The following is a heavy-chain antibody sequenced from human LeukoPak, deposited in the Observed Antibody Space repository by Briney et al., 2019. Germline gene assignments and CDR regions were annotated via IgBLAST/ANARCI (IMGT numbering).Heavy chain of an antibody. D-gene: IGHD2-15*01. V-gene: IGHV4-59*01. J-gene: IGHJ5*02. CDR2: IYYSGST. Sequence: PSETLSLTCTVSGGSISSYYWSWIRQPPGKGLEWIGYIYYSGSTNYNPSLKSRVTISVDTSKNQFSLKLNSVTAADTAVYYCARGRGAYCSGGSCYRQPYNWFDPWGQGTLVTVSS. CDR1: GGSISSYY. CDR3: ARGRGAYCSGGSCYRQPYNWFDP.